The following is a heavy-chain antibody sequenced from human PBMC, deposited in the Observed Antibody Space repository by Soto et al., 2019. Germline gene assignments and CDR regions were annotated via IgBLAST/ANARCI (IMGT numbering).Heavy chain of an antibody. CDR2: ITSSGGTT. Sequence: GGSLRLSCAVSGFSFSNYEMNWVRQAPGKGLEWVSYITSSGGTTYYADSVKGRFTVSRDNAKNSLYLQMNSLRAEDTAVYYCARESVKIFGVDVFDYWGQGALVTVSS. J-gene: IGHJ4*02. CDR3: ARESVKIFGVDVFDY. CDR1: GFSFSNYE. V-gene: IGHV3-48*03. D-gene: IGHD3-3*01.